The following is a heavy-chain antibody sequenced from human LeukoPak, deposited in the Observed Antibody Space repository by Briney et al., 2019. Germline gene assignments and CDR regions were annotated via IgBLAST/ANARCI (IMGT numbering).Heavy chain of an antibody. CDR3: ARVESGGRYYFDY. CDR2: INPNSGGT. Sequence: ASVKVSCKASGYTFTGYYMHWVRQAPGQGLEWMGWINPNSGGTNYAQKFQGWVTMTRDTSISTAYMELSSLRSEDTAVYYCARVESGGRYYFDYWGQGTLVTVSS. J-gene: IGHJ4*02. CDR1: GYTFTGYY. D-gene: IGHD6-19*01. V-gene: IGHV1-2*04.